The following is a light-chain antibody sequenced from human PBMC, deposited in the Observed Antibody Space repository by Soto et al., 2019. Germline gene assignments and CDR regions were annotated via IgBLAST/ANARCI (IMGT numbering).Light chain of an antibody. J-gene: IGLJ2*01. CDR1: SSDVGGYNY. Sequence: QSALTQPASVSGSPGQSITISCTGTSSDVGGYNYVSWYQQHPGKAPKVMIYEVSKRPSGVSNRFSGSKSGNTASLTISGLQAEDEADYYCSSYTSSSTLVFGGGTKLTVL. V-gene: IGLV2-14*01. CDR3: SSYTSSSTLV. CDR2: EVS.